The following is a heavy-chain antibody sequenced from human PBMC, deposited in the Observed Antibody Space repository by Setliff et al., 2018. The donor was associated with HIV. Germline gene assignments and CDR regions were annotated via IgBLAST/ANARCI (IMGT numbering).Heavy chain of an antibody. Sequence: PSETLSLTCTVSGDSLSDYYWSWIRQSPGKGLEWIGYIYYSGSSSYKPSLKSRVTMSIDTPRNEFSLRLSSVTAADTAVYYCARGAFDTSDYYSNSYYFYRDVWGKGTTVTVSS. V-gene: IGHV4-59*01. J-gene: IGHJ6*03. CDR2: IYYSGSS. CDR1: GDSLSDYY. D-gene: IGHD3-22*01. CDR3: ARGAFDTSDYYSNSYYFYRDV.